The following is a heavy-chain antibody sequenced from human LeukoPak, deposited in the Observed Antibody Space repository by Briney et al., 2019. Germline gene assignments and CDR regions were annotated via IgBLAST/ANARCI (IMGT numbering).Heavy chain of an antibody. D-gene: IGHD3-3*01. Sequence: SETPSLTCTVSGGSITTSSYYWGWIRQPPGKGLEWIGNVYYSGSTYYNPSLRSRATISADTSKNQFSLKLSSVTAADTAVYYCARHVNPGSSYYYGMDVWGQGTTVTVSS. V-gene: IGHV4-39*01. J-gene: IGHJ6*02. CDR1: GGSITTSSYY. CDR3: ARHVNPGSSYYYGMDV. CDR2: VYYSGST.